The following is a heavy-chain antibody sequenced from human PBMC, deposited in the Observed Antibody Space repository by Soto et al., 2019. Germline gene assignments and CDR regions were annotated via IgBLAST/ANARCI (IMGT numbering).Heavy chain of an antibody. J-gene: IGHJ5*02. V-gene: IGHV3-23*01. CDR2: ISGSGGST. Sequence: TGGSLRLSCAASGFTFSSYAMSWVRQAPGKGLEWVSAISGSGGSTYYADSVKGRFTISRDNSKNTLYLQMNSLRAEDTAVYYCAKGGCSSTSCSRTYNWFDPWGQGTLVTVSS. D-gene: IGHD2-2*01. CDR3: AKGGCSSTSCSRTYNWFDP. CDR1: GFTFSSYA.